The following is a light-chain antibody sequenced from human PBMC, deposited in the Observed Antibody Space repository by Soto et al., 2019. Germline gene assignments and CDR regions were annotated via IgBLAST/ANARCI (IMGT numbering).Light chain of an antibody. CDR3: QQGDGLPVT. V-gene: IGKV1-12*01. Sequence: DIQMTQSPSSVSASVGDRVTITCRAGQNINGWLAWYQQKPGKAPQLLISGASTLKAGVPSRFSGSSSGTDFTLTISSLQPEDFATYYCQQGDGLPVTFGPGTKWISN. CDR1: QNINGW. CDR2: GAS. J-gene: IGKJ3*01.